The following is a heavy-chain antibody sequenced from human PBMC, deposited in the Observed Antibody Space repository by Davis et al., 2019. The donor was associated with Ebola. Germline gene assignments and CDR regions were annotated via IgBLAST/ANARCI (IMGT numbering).Heavy chain of an antibody. CDR2: INPGDSDT. D-gene: IGHD3-10*01. V-gene: IGHV5-51*01. CDR1: GYTFTSYW. J-gene: IGHJ4*02. Sequence: GESLKISCTSSGYTFTSYWVGWVRQMPGKGPEWMGIINPGDSDTRYSPSFQGQVTFSVDKSISAAYLQWSSLRASDTAMYYCARRGPARQPFDYWGQGTLVTVSS. CDR3: ARRGPARQPFDY.